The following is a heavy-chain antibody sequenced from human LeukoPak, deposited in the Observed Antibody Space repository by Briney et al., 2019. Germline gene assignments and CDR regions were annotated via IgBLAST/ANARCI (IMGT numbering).Heavy chain of an antibody. CDR3: AKDFRVGATMEDAFDI. V-gene: IGHV3-30*02. Sequence: GGSLRLSCAASGFTFSSYGMHWVRQAPGKGLEWVAVIWYDGSNKYYADSVKGRFTISRDNSKNTLYLQMNSLRTEDTAVYYCAKDFRVGATMEDAFDIWGQGTMVTVSS. J-gene: IGHJ3*02. D-gene: IGHD1-26*01. CDR1: GFTFSSYG. CDR2: IWYDGSNK.